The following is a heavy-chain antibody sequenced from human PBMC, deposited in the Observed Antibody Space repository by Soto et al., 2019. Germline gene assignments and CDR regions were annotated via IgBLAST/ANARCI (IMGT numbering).Heavy chain of an antibody. V-gene: IGHV3-74*01. CDR3: ARVPFMIAGGFDP. Sequence: EVQLVESGGGLVQPGGSLRLSCAASGFTFSSYWMHWVRQAPGKGLVWVSRINSDGSSTSYADSVKGRFTISRDNAKNTLYLQVNSLRADDTAVYYCARVPFMIAGGFDPWGQGTLVTVSS. CDR2: INSDGSST. CDR1: GFTFSSYW. J-gene: IGHJ5*02. D-gene: IGHD3-22*01.